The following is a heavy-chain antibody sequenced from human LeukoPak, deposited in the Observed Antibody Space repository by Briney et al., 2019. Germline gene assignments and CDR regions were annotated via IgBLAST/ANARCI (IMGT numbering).Heavy chain of an antibody. Sequence: GGSLRLSCAASGFTVSSNYMSWVRQAPGKGLEWVSVIYRDGSTYYADSAKGRFTISRDNSKNTLYLQMNSLRVEDTAVYYCARDCSNTSCYDNWYFDLWGRGTLLTVSS. CDR1: GFTVSSNY. CDR2: IYRDGST. CDR3: ARDCSNTSCYDNWYFDL. D-gene: IGHD2-2*01. J-gene: IGHJ2*01. V-gene: IGHV3-53*01.